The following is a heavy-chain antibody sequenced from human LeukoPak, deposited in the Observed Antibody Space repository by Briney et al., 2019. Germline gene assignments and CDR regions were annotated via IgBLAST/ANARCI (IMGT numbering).Heavy chain of an antibody. D-gene: IGHD3-22*01. CDR1: GFTFSSYA. Sequence: PGGSLRLSCAASGFTFSSYAMSWVRQAPGKGLEWVSAIIASGSSTYYADSVRGRFTISRDNSKNTLYLQMNSLRAEDTAVYYCARDLQPGGIYYDSSGPPGYWGQGTLVTVSS. V-gene: IGHV3-23*01. J-gene: IGHJ4*02. CDR3: ARDLQPGGIYYDSSGPPGY. CDR2: IIASGSST.